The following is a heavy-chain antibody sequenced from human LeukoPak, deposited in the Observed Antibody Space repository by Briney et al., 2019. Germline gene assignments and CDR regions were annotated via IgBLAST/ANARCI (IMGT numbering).Heavy chain of an antibody. CDR2: IIPIFGTA. D-gene: IGHD2-2*01. CDR1: GGTFSSYA. Sequence: SVKVSCKASGGTFSSYAISWVRQAPGQGLEWMGGIIPIFGTANYAQKFQGRVTITADESTSTAYMELSSLRPEDTAVYYCARAPVPAAKVRGRDYYYYGMDVWGQGTTVTVSS. V-gene: IGHV1-69*13. J-gene: IGHJ6*02. CDR3: ARAPVPAAKVRGRDYYYYGMDV.